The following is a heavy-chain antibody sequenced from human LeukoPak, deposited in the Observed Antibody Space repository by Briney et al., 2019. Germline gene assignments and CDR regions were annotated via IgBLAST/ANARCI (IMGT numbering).Heavy chain of an antibody. Sequence: SETLSLTCTVSGGSISSSSYYWGWIRQPPGKGLEWIGYIYYSGSTNYNPSLKSRVTISVDTSKNQFSLKLSSVTAADTSVYYCARLYCSGGSCYPLRWGQGTLVTVSS. CDR1: GGSISSSSYY. CDR2: IYYSGST. V-gene: IGHV4-61*05. D-gene: IGHD2-15*01. J-gene: IGHJ4*02. CDR3: ARLYCSGGSCYPLR.